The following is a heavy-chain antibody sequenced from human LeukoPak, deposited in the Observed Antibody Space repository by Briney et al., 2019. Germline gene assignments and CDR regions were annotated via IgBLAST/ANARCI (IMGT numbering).Heavy chain of an antibody. J-gene: IGHJ4*02. Sequence: GGSLRLSCAASGFTFNNYWLHWVRQARGKGGVWVSRIDRDGRRTSYADSVKGRFTDSRDNAKNTVYLQMNSLRAEDTAVYYCARITYYSDSSSYYHFDCWGQGTLGTVSS. D-gene: IGHD3-22*01. CDR2: IDRDGRRT. V-gene: IGHV3-74*01. CDR1: GFTFNNYW. CDR3: ARITYYSDSSSYYHFDC.